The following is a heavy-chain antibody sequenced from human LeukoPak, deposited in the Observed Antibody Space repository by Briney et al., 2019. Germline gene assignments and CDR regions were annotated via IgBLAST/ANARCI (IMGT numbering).Heavy chain of an antibody. J-gene: IGHJ4*02. D-gene: IGHD2-2*01. V-gene: IGHV1-69*13. CDR2: IIPIFGTA. CDR3: ARDSGWLGYCSSTSCSIDY. CDR1: GYTFTSYD. Sequence: SVKVSCKASGYTFTSYDINWVRQAPGQGLEWMGGIIPIFGTANYAQKFQGRVTITADESTSTAYMELSSLRSEDTAVYYCARDSGWLGYCSSTSCSIDYWGQGTLVTVSS.